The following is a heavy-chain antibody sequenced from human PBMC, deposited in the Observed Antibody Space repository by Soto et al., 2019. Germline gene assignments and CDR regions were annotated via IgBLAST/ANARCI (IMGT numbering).Heavy chain of an antibody. V-gene: IGHV4-4*02. D-gene: IGHD3-16*01. CDR3: SRRIYGDWYFDL. CDR1: GGSISSSNW. Sequence: QVQLQEAGPGLVKPSGTLSLTCAVSGGSISSSNWWSWVRQPPEKGLEWIGEIYPSGSTNYNPSRKSRVTISLDKAKNQFSLMLSSVTAADTAVYYCSRRIYGDWYFDLWGRGTLVTVSS. CDR2: IYPSGST. J-gene: IGHJ2*01.